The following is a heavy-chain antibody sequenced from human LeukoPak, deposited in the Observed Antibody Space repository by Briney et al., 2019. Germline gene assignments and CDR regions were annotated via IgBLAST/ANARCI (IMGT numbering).Heavy chain of an antibody. Sequence: ASVTVSCTASGYTFTSYAMHWVRQAPGQRLEWMGWINAGNGNTKYSQKFQGRVTITRDTSASTAYMELSSLRSEDTAVYYCARGYYDILTGYYPGTNWFDPWGQGTLVTVSS. CDR2: INAGNGNT. V-gene: IGHV1-3*01. J-gene: IGHJ5*02. D-gene: IGHD3-9*01. CDR3: ARGYYDILTGYYPGTNWFDP. CDR1: GYTFTSYA.